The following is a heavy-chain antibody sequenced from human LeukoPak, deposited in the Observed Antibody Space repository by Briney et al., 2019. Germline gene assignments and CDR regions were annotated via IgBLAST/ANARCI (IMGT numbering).Heavy chain of an antibody. CDR3: ARDRFILGYCSSTSCYEYFQH. CDR1: GYTFNSYG. CDR2: ISAYNGNT. J-gene: IGHJ1*01. Sequence: SVKVSCKASGYTFNSYGISWVRQAPGQGLEWMGWISAYNGNTNYAQKLQGRVTMTTDTSTSTVYMELRSLRSDDTAVYYCARDRFILGYCSSTSCYEYFQHWGQGTLVTVSS. V-gene: IGHV1-18*01. D-gene: IGHD2-2*01.